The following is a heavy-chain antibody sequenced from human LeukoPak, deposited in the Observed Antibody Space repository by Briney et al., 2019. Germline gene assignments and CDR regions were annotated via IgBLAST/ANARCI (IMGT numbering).Heavy chain of an antibody. CDR2: ISYIGST. CDR3: AGDQLALNALNI. V-gene: IGHV4-59*11. Sequence: ASETLSLTCTVSGGSMSSHYWSWIRQPPGKGLEWLGYISYIGSTNYSPSLKSRVTISVDTSKNQFSLRLSSVTAADTAVYFCAGDQLALNALNIWGQGIMVTVSS. CDR1: GGSMSSHY. J-gene: IGHJ3*02. D-gene: IGHD1-1*01.